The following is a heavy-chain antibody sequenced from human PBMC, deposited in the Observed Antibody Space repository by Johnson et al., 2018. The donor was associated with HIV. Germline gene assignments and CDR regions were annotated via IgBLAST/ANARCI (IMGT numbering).Heavy chain of an antibody. D-gene: IGHD5-24*01. J-gene: IGHJ3*01. CDR1: GFTFDDYG. CDR3: ARDGPWLQSQRDAFDV. V-gene: IGHV3-20*04. Sequence: VQLVESGGGVVRPGGSLRLSCVASGFTFDDYGLSWVRQAPGKGLEWVSGIHWHVGRQGYVDSVKARFTISRDNSKNSLYLQMKSLRVEDTAMYYCARDGPWLQSQRDAFDVWGQGTMVIVSS. CDR2: IHWHVGRQ.